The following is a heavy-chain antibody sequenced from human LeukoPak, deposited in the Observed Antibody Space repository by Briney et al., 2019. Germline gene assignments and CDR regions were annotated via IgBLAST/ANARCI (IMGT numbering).Heavy chain of an antibody. CDR2: ISGDGDNT. CDR1: GFTLDDYA. Sequence: GGSLRLSCVASGFTLDDYALHWVRQAPGKGLEWISLISGDGDNTYYADSVKGRFTISRDNSKNSLYLQMSSLRAEDTALYYCAKGVRSGAYYNCFDPWGQGTLVTVSS. D-gene: IGHD7-27*01. J-gene: IGHJ5*02. V-gene: IGHV3-43*02. CDR3: AKGVRSGAYYNCFDP.